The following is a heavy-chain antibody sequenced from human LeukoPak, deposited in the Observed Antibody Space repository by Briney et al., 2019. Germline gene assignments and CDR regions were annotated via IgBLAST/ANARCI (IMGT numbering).Heavy chain of an antibody. CDR2: ISGSGGST. Sequence: PGGSLRLSCAASGFTFSSYAMSWVRQAPGKGLEWVSAISGSGGSTYYADSVKGRFTISRDNSKNTLYLQMNSLRAEDTAVYYCAKDHLTRYYDFWSGFGTPLYGMDVWGQGTTVTVSS. CDR3: AKDHLTRYYDFWSGFGTPLYGMDV. J-gene: IGHJ6*02. D-gene: IGHD3-3*01. V-gene: IGHV3-23*01. CDR1: GFTFSSYA.